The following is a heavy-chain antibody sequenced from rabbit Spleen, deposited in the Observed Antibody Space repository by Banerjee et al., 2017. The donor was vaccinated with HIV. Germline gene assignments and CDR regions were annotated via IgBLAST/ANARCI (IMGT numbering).Heavy chain of an antibody. CDR2: IYTGDGTST. V-gene: IGHV1S40*01. CDR1: GFSFSGSYD. D-gene: IGHD4-2*01. Sequence: QSLEESGGDLVKPGASLTLTCTASGFSFSGSYDMSWVRQAPGKGLEWIGCIYTGDGTSTAYASWAKGRFTVSKTSSTTVTLQLSSLTAADTATYFCARGGYGGHIYSMGLWGQGTLVTVS. J-gene: IGHJ4*01. CDR3: ARGGYGGHIYSMGL.